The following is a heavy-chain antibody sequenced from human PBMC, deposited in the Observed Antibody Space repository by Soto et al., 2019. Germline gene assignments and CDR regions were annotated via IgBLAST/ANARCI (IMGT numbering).Heavy chain of an antibody. V-gene: IGHV3-48*03. CDR1: GFIFSSFE. CDR2: INSRGSTV. CDR3: ARDFETRFLEYLYAFDI. J-gene: IGHJ3*02. Sequence: GALRLSCXASGFIFSSFEMNWVRQAPGKGLEWVAYINSRGSTVYYADSVRGRFTVSRDNAKNSMYLQLNNLRPEDTAVYYCARDFETRFLEYLYAFDIWGQGTVVTVSS. D-gene: IGHD3-3*01.